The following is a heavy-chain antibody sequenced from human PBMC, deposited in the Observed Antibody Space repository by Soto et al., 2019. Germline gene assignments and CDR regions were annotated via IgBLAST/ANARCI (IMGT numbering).Heavy chain of an antibody. CDR2: VSYSGST. D-gene: IGHD3-3*01. J-gene: IGHJ4*02. Sequence: SATLSLTCTVSGGSTDSLYWSWVRQPPGKGLEWIGYVSYSGSTTYNPSLKSRVIVSIDTSKNQFSLKLTSVTAADTAVYYCARQGYYDLLSGYYLFVYWGQGILVTVSS. V-gene: IGHV4-59*08. CDR1: GGSTDSLY. CDR3: ARQGYYDLLSGYYLFVY.